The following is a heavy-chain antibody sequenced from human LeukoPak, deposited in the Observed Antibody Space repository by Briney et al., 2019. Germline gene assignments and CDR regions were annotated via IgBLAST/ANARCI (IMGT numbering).Heavy chain of an antibody. CDR1: GGSFSGYY. CDR2: INHSGST. V-gene: IGHV4-34*01. J-gene: IGHJ3*02. CDR3: ARDSLLGGAFDI. D-gene: IGHD3-10*01. Sequence: PSETLSLTCAVYGGSFSGYYWSWIRQPPGKGLEWIGEINHSGSTNYNPSLKSRVTISVDTSKNQFSLKLSSVTAADTAVYYCARDSLLGGAFDIWGQGTMVTVSS.